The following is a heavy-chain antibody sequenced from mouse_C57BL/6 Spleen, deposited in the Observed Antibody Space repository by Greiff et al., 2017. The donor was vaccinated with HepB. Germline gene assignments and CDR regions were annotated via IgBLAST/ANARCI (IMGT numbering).Heavy chain of an antibody. CDR3: ARDPYYYGSSSYFDH. Sequence: EVQLQQSGPVLVKPGASVKMSCKASGYTFTDYYMNWVKQSHGKSLEWIGVINPYNGGTSYNQKFKGKATLTVDKSSSTAYMELNSLTSEDSAVYYCARDPYYYGSSSYFDHWGQGTTLTVSS. D-gene: IGHD1-1*01. J-gene: IGHJ2*01. V-gene: IGHV1-19*01. CDR1: GYTFTDYY. CDR2: INPYNGGT.